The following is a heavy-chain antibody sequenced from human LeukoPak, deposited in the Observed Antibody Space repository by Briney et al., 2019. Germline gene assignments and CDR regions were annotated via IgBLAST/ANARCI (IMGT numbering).Heavy chain of an antibody. CDR2: IYYSGSI. J-gene: IGHJ4*02. D-gene: IGHD5-18*01. CDR3: ASSGYSYGPYYFDY. CDR1: GGSISSYY. Sequence: PSETLSLTCTVSGGSISSYYWSWIRQPPGNGLEWIGYIYYSGSINYNPSLKSRVTVSVDTSKNQFSLKLSSVTAADTAVYYCASSGYSYGPYYFDYWGQGTLVTVSS. V-gene: IGHV4-59*08.